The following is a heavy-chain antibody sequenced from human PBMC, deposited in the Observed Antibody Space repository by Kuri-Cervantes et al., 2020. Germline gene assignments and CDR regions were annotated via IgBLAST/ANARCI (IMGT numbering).Heavy chain of an antibody. V-gene: IGHV4-34*01. CDR2: INHSGST. CDR3: ARRNSGSGTFTPFDY. D-gene: IGHD3-10*01. Sequence: SQTLSLTCAVYGGSFSGYYWSWIRQPPGKGLEWIGEINHSGSTNYNPSLKSRVTMSVDTSKNQFSLKLSSVTAADTAVYYCARRNSGSGTFTPFDYWGQGTLVTVSS. J-gene: IGHJ4*02. CDR1: GGSFSGYY.